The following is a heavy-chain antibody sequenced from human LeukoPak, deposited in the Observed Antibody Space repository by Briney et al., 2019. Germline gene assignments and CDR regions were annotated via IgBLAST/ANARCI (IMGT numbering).Heavy chain of an antibody. CDR2: ISSSSSYI. V-gene: IGHV3-21*01. J-gene: IGHJ3*02. Sequence: GGSLRLSCAASGFTFSSYSMNWVRQAPGKGLEWVSSISSSSSYIYYADSVKGRFTISRDSAKKSLYLQMNSLRAEDMAVYYCARAKRNAFDIWGQGTMVTVSS. CDR1: GFTFSSYS. CDR3: ARAKRNAFDI.